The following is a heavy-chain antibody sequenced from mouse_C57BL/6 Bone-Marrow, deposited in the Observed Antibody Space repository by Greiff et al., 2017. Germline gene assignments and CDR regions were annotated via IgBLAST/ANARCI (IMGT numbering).Heavy chain of an antibody. J-gene: IGHJ4*01. V-gene: IGHV3-6*01. CDR2: ISYDGSN. D-gene: IGHD1-1*01. CDR1: GYSITSGYY. CDR3: VTTVVARYAMDY. Sequence: VQLKESGPGLVKPSQSLSLSCSVTGYSITSGYYWNWIRQFPGNKLEWMGYISYDGSNNYNPSLKNRISITRDTSKNQFFLKLNSVTTEDTATYYCVTTVVARYAMDYWGQGTSVTVSS.